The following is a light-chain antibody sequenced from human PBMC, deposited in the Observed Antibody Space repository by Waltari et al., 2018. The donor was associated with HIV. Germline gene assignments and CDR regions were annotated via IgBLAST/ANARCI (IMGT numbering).Light chain of an antibody. Sequence: IQVTHPPSSLSAFVVDRVTITCQPSQDIGKYLNWYQQKPGKVPKLLIYAASSSKPGVQSRFSGSGSGTYFTFAISSLQPEDVATYYCQQYDTLYTFGQGT. CDR1: QDIGKY. V-gene: IGKV1-33*01. J-gene: IGKJ2*01. CDR3: QQYDTLYT. CDR2: AAS.